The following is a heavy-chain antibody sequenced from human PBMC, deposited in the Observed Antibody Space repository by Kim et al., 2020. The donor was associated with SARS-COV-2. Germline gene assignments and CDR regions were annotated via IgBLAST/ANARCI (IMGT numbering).Heavy chain of an antibody. CDR3: ARDPYYYGSGSDYYYYGMDV. CDR2: IKQDGSEK. V-gene: IGHV3-7*03. J-gene: IGHJ6*02. Sequence: GGSLRLSCAASGFTFSSYWMSWVRQAPGKGLEWVANIKQDGSEKYYVDSVKGRFTISRDNAKNSLYLQMNSLRAEDTAVYYCARDPYYYGSGSDYYYYGMDVWGQGTTVTVSS. CDR1: GFTFSSYW. D-gene: IGHD3-10*01.